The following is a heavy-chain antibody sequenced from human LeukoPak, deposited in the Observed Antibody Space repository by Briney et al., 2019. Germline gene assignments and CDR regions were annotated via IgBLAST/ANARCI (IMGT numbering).Heavy chain of an antibody. D-gene: IGHD3-3*01. V-gene: IGHV3-30*18. Sequence: GRSLRLSCAASGFTFSSYGMHWVRQAPGKGLEWVAIISYDGTNKYYADSVKGRFTISRDNPKNTLYLQMDSLRAEDTAVYYCANEALPEYYDFWSGYYKAYFDYWGQGALVTVSS. CDR1: GFTFSSYG. J-gene: IGHJ4*02. CDR3: ANEALPEYYDFWSGYYKAYFDY. CDR2: ISYDGTNK.